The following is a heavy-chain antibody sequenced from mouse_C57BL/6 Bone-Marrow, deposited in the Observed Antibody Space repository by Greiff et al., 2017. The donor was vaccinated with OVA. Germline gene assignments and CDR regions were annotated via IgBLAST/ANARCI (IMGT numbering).Heavy chain of an antibody. D-gene: IGHD2-4*01. CDR3: ARIGVASDYGGFDY. CDR2: IWWDDDK. CDR1: GFSLSTFGTG. V-gene: IGHV8-8*01. J-gene: IGHJ2*01. Sequence: QVTLKVSGPGILQPSQTLSLTCSFSGFSLSTFGTGVGWIRQPSGKGLEWLAHIWWDDDKYYNPALKSRLTISKDTSKNQVLLKSAKVDTADTATYYSARIGVASDYGGFDYWGQGTTLTVSS.